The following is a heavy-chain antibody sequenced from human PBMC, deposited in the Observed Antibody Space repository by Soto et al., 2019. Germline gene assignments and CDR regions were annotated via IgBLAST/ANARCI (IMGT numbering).Heavy chain of an antibody. V-gene: IGHV4-34*01. CDR1: GGSLSGYY. D-gene: IGHD5-12*01. CDR2: VKDGGHT. Sequence: QVQLQQWGAGLLKPSETLSLNCAVTGGSLSGYYWSWIRQPPGKGLEWIGEVKDGGHTNYSPSLRGRVTRSAEPSNNQFSLRLRSVTAADTGVYYCARGQEGVVATHWDQGSLVTVSS. CDR3: ARGQEGVVATH. J-gene: IGHJ4*02.